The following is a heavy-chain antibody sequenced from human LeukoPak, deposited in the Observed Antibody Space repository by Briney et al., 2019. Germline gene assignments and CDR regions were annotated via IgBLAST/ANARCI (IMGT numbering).Heavy chain of an antibody. CDR3: TRALLTDYYYYGVDV. D-gene: IGHD3-9*01. V-gene: IGHV4-38-2*02. CDR1: GYSISSGYY. CDR2: MYHSGNT. Sequence: PSETLSLTCTVSGYSISSGYYWGWIRQPPGKGLEWIGSMYHSGNTLLNPSLKSRVTISVDTSKNQCSLKLSSVTAADTAVYYCTRALLTDYYYYGVDVWGQGTTVTVSS. J-gene: IGHJ6*02.